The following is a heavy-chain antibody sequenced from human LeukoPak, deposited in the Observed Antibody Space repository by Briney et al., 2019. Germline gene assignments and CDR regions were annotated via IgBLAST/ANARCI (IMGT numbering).Heavy chain of an antibody. D-gene: IGHD3-10*01. CDR2: ISSSGGRT. Sequence: GRSLRLSCAASGFTFSTYAMSWVRQAPGKGLEWVSSISSSGGRTYYADSVKGRFTISRDNSKNTLYLQMNSLRAEDTALYYCAKEKSLERDWYGEWDSWGQGTLVTVSS. CDR3: AKEKSLERDWYGEWDS. V-gene: IGHV3-23*01. J-gene: IGHJ4*02. CDR1: GFTFSTYA.